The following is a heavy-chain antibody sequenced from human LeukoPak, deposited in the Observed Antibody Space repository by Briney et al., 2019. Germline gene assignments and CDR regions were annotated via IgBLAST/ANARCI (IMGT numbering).Heavy chain of an antibody. J-gene: IGHJ4*02. CDR1: GYTFTSYG. Sequence: ASVKVSCKASGYTFTSYGISWVRQAPGQGLEWMGWISAYNGNTNYAQKLQGRVTMTTDTSTSTAYMELRSLRPDDTAVYYCATSPVERGTPTYWGQGTLVTVSS. CDR2: ISAYNGNT. CDR3: ATSPVERGTPTY. D-gene: IGHD4-23*01. V-gene: IGHV1-18*01.